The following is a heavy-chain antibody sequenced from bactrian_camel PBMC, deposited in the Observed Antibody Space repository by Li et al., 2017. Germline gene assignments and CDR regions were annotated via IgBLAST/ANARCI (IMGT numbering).Heavy chain of an antibody. Sequence: HVQLVESGGGLVQIGGSLRLSCAASGFTFSSTAMSWVRQGPGKELEWVSGISSDGTNTYYADSVSGRFTISRDNAKNTVYLQMNSLKSEETALYYCATDLGGSWYWYNYWGQGTQVTVS. CDR3: ATDLGGSWYWYNY. J-gene: IGHJ4*01. V-gene: IGHV3S7*01. CDR2: ISSDGTNT. D-gene: IGHD6*01. CDR1: GFTFSSTA.